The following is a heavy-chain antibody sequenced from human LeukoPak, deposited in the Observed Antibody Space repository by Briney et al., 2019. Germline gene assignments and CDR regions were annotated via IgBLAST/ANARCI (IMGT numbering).Heavy chain of an antibody. V-gene: IGHV1-2*02. CDR1: GYTFTGYY. D-gene: IGHD5-12*01. CDR3: ARDLLGYGGGEFDY. Sequence: ASVKVSCKASGYTFTGYYMHWVRQAPGQGLEWMGWINPNSGGTNYAQKFQGRVTMTRDTSISTAYMELSRLRSDDTAVYYCARDLLGYGGGEFDYWGQGTLVTVSS. J-gene: IGHJ4*02. CDR2: INPNSGGT.